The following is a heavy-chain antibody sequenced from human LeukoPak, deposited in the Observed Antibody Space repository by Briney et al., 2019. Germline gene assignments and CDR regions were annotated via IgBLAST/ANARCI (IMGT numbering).Heavy chain of an antibody. J-gene: IGHJ4*02. Sequence: PGGSLRLSCAASGFTFSSYAMSWVRQAPGKGLEWVSAISGSGGSTYYADSVKGRFTISRDNSKNTLCLQMNSLRAEDTAVYYCAKGGLRWKTAPFDYWGQGTLVTVSS. CDR1: GFTFSSYA. V-gene: IGHV3-23*01. CDR2: ISGSGGST. CDR3: AKGGLRWKTAPFDY. D-gene: IGHD4-23*01.